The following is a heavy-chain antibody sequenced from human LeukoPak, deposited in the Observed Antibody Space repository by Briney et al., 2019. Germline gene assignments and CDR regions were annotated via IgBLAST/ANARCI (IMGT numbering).Heavy chain of an antibody. CDR1: GGSISSYY. J-gene: IGHJ6*03. CDR2: IYYSGST. D-gene: IGHD1-26*01. V-gene: IGHV4-59*08. CDR3: ASNSGSYYPYYYYYYVDV. Sequence: SETLSLTCTVSGGSISSYYWSWIRQPPGKGLEWIGYIYYSGSTNYNPSLKSRVTISVDTSKNQFSLKLSSVTAADTAVYYCASNSGSYYPYYYYYYVDVWGKGITVTVSS.